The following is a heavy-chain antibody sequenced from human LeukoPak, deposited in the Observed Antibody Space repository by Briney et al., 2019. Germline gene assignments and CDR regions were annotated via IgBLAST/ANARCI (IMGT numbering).Heavy chain of an antibody. V-gene: IGHV3-74*01. D-gene: IGHD2-8*01. CDR3: AREDCTIGAVCSSLLDH. Sequence: PGGSLRLSCAASGLTFSSDWMHWVRQVPGKGLVWVSRINSDASTINYADSVKGRFTISRDNAKNTQYLQMNNLRAEDTAVYYCAREDCTIGAVCSSLLDHWGRGTLVTVSS. CDR1: GLTFSSDW. J-gene: IGHJ4*02. CDR2: INSDASTI.